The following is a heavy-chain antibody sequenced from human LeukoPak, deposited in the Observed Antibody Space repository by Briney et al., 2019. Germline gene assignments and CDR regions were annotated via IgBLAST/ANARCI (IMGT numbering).Heavy chain of an antibody. V-gene: IGHV3-23*01. J-gene: IGHJ4*02. CDR2: TSGSDGRT. Sequence: GGSLRLSCAASGFSFSSIGMNWVRQAPGKGLEWVSSTSGSDGRTDYADSVKGRFTISKDNSKNTLYLQMSSLRVEDTAVYYCAKQDRDYYDSSGHWGQGTLVTVSS. CDR3: AKQDRDYYDSSGH. CDR1: GFSFSSIG. D-gene: IGHD3-22*01.